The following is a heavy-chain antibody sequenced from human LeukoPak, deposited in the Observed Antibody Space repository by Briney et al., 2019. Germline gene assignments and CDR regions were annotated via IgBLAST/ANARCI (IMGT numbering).Heavy chain of an antibody. CDR1: GYTFTSYG. D-gene: IGHD6-19*01. J-gene: IGHJ4*02. CDR2: ISAYNGNT. Sequence: GASVKVSCKASGYTFTSYGITWVRQAPGQGLEWMGWISAYNGNTNYAQKLQGRVTMTTDTSTSTAYMELRGLRSDDTAVYYCARDKGWLVRGDYFDYWGQGTLVTVSS. CDR3: ARDKGWLVRGDYFDY. V-gene: IGHV1-18*01.